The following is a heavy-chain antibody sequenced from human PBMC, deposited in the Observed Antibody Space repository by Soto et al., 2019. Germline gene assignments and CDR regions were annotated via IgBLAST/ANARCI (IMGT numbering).Heavy chain of an antibody. CDR3: ARSSGYCSGGSCYWDYYYGMDV. J-gene: IGHJ6*02. CDR2: IIPIFGTA. V-gene: IGHV1-69*01. Sequence: QVQLVQSGAEVKKPGSSVKVSCKASGGTFSSYAISWVRQAPGQGLEWMGGIIPIFGTANYAQKFQGRVTITADESTSTADMELSSLRSEDTAVYYCARSSGYCSGGSCYWDYYYGMDVWGQGTTVTVSS. CDR1: GGTFSSYA. D-gene: IGHD2-15*01.